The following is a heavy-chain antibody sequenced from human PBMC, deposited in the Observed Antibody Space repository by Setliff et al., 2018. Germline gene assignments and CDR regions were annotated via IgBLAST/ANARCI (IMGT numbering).Heavy chain of an antibody. CDR3: ARVAPHYYDSSGTNWFDP. D-gene: IGHD3-22*01. CDR1: GYTFTGYY. Sequence: ASVKVSCKASGYTFTGYYMHWVRQAPGQGLEWMGWINPNSGGTNYAQKFQGRVTMTRDTSISTAYMELSRLRSDDTAVYYCARVAPHYYDSSGTNWFDPWGQGTLVTVSA. V-gene: IGHV1-2*02. CDR2: INPNSGGT. J-gene: IGHJ5*02.